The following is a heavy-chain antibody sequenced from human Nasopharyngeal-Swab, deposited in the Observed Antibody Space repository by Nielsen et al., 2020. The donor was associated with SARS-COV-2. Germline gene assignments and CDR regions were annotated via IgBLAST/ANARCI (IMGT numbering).Heavy chain of an antibody. V-gene: IGHV2-70*11. J-gene: IGHJ4*02. CDR2: IDWDDDK. Sequence: SGPTLVKPTQTLTLTCTFSGFSLSTSGMCVSWIRQPPGKALEWLARIDWDDDKYYSTSLKTRLTISKDTSKNQVVLTMTNMDPVDTATYYCARATYYYGSSGYSQGKVFDYWGQGTLVTVSS. CDR1: GFSLSTSGMC. CDR3: ARATYYYGSSGYSQGKVFDY. D-gene: IGHD3-22*01.